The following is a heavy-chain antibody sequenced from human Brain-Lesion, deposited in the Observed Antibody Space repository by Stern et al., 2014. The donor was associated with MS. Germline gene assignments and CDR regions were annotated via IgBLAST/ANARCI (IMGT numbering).Heavy chain of an antibody. D-gene: IGHD3-16*01. Sequence: QLVQSGPEMKKPGTSVNVSCKASGFTFTSSTVQWVRQARGQRLEWIGWIVVGTGKANYAQKFQGRVTISRGLSTDTAYMELSSLRSDDTAIYYCAAVSTWGPWGHGTPVTVSS. CDR1: GFTFTSST. CDR2: IVVGTGKA. CDR3: AAVSTWGP. V-gene: IGHV1-58*03. J-gene: IGHJ4*01.